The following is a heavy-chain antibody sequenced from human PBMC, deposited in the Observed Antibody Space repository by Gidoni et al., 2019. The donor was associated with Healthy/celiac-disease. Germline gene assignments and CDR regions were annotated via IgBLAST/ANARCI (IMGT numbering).Heavy chain of an antibody. CDR2: IHPSYSYT. J-gene: IGHJ4*02. Sequence: EVQLVQSGAEVKQPGESLRISCKGSGYSFTSYWISWVRQMPGKGRAWMGRIHPSYSYTNYSPSFQGHVPISADKSISTAYLQWSSLKASDTAMYYCASSGGSSAIDYWGQGTLVTVSS. D-gene: IGHD2-15*01. CDR3: ASSGGSSAIDY. V-gene: IGHV5-10-1*03. CDR1: GYSFTSYW.